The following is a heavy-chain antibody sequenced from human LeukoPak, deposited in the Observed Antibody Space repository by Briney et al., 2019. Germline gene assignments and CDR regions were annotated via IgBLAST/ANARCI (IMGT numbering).Heavy chain of an antibody. J-gene: IGHJ3*02. CDR1: GSTFSSYS. D-gene: IGHD5-18*01. CDR2: ISSSSSYI. CDR3: ARDGYSYGTHAFDI. Sequence: GGSLRLSCAASGSTFSSYSMNWVRQAPGKGLEWVSSISSSSSYIYYADSVKGRFTISRDNAKNSLYLQMNSLRAEDTAVYYCARDGYSYGTHAFDIWGQGTMVTVSS. V-gene: IGHV3-21*01.